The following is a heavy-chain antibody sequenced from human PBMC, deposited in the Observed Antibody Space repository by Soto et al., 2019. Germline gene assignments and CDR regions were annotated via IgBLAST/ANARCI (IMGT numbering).Heavy chain of an antibody. V-gene: IGHV3-48*02. CDR2: ISSSSSTI. Sequence: GGSLRLSCAASGFTFSSYSMNWVRQVPGKGLEWVSYISSSSSTIYYADSVKGRFTISRDNAKNSLYLQMNSLRDEDTAVYYCARDPSLYDSRRLNHFDYWGQGTLVTVSS. CDR3: ARDPSLYDSRRLNHFDY. D-gene: IGHD3-22*01. CDR1: GFTFSSYS. J-gene: IGHJ4*02.